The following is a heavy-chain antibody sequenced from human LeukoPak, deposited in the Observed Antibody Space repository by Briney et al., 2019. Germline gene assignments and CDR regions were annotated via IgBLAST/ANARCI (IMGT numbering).Heavy chain of an antibody. Sequence: GRSLRLSCAASGFTFSSYAMHWVRQAPGKGLEWVAVISYDGSNKYYADSVKGRFTISRDNSKNTVYLQMNSLRAEDTAVYYCAKGSRTYNYGDYLYGMDVWGQGTTVTVSS. CDR1: GFTFSSYA. D-gene: IGHD4-17*01. V-gene: IGHV3-30-3*01. CDR2: ISYDGSNK. CDR3: AKGSRTYNYGDYLYGMDV. J-gene: IGHJ6*02.